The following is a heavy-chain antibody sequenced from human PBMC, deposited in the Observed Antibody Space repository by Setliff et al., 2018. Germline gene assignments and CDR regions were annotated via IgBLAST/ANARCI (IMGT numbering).Heavy chain of an antibody. J-gene: IGHJ6*02. CDR1: GFDFKTHW. CDR3: AKHGAYNDFLTGYNFYYDMDV. D-gene: IGHD3-9*01. Sequence: GGSLRLSCAASGFDFKTHWMDWARQAPGKGLEWVANIKQDGSEKYYVDSVKGRFTISRDNAKNTLYLQMNSLRAEDTAVYYCAKHGAYNDFLTGYNFYYDMDVWGQGTTVTVSS. V-gene: IGHV3-7*03. CDR2: IKQDGSEK.